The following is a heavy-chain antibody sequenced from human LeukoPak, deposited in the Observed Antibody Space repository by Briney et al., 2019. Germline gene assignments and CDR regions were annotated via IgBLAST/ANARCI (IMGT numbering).Heavy chain of an antibody. V-gene: IGHV3-7*01. CDR1: GFTFSKHW. CDR3: ATYTQNFGAPGTDY. J-gene: IGHJ4*02. CDR2: IDKNGREK. Sequence: GGSLRLSCTVSGFTFSKHWMRWVRQAPGKGLEWVASIDKNGREKRYVDSVEGRFTISRDNAKDSVYLQMTSLGAEDTAVYYCATYTQNFGAPGTDYWGQGTLVTVSS. D-gene: IGHD3-10*01.